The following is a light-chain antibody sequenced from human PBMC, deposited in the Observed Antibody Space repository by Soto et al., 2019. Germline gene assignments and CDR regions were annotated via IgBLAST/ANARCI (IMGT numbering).Light chain of an antibody. Sequence: EIVLTQSPGTLSLSPGERATLSCRASQSVSSNYLAWYQQKPGQPPRLLISDASSRATGIPDRFSGSGSGTDFSLTISSLEPEEFAVHYCQHYGRSPPSWTFGQGTKVEIK. V-gene: IGKV3-20*01. CDR1: QSVSSNY. CDR3: QHYGRSPPSWT. CDR2: DAS. J-gene: IGKJ1*01.